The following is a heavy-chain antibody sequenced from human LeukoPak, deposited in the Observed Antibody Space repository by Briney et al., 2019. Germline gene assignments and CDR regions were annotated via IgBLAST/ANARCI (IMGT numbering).Heavy chain of an antibody. Sequence: SETLSLTCTVSGGAISSYYWSWIRQPPGKGLEWIGYIYYSGSTNCNPSLKSGVTISVDTSKNQFSLKLSSVTAADTAVYYCASGRAMVRGGTQKNYYYYYLDVWGKGTTVTVSS. D-gene: IGHD3-10*01. CDR2: IYYSGST. CDR3: ASGRAMVRGGTQKNYYYYYLDV. V-gene: IGHV4-59*12. CDR1: GGAISSYY. J-gene: IGHJ6*03.